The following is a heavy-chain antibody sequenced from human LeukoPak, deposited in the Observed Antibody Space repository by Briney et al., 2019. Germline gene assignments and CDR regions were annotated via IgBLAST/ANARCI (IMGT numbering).Heavy chain of an antibody. Sequence: GGSLRLSCAASGFTFDDYAMHWVRQAPGKGLEWVSGISWNSGIAGYADSVKGRFTISRDNAKNSLYLQMNSLRAEDTAVYFCAKRGVVIRVILVGFHKEAYYFDSWGQGALVTVSS. CDR3: AKRGVVIRVILVGFHKEAYYFDS. CDR1: GFTFDDYA. CDR2: ISWNSGIA. V-gene: IGHV3-9*01. D-gene: IGHD3-22*01. J-gene: IGHJ4*02.